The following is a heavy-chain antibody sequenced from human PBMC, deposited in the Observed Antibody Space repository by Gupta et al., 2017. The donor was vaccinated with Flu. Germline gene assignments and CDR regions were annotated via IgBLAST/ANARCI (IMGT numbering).Heavy chain of an antibody. CDR1: GFTVSSNY. J-gene: IGHJ6*02. CDR3: ARGMNYDFWSGFYGMDV. V-gene: IGHV3-53*02. CDR2: IYSGGST. D-gene: IGHD3-3*01. Sequence: EVQLVETGGGLIQPGGSLRLSCAASGFTVSSNYMSWVRQAPGKGLEWVSVIYSGGSTYYADSVKGRFTISRDNSKNTLYLQMNSLRAEDTAVYYCARGMNYDFWSGFYGMDVWGQGTTVTVSS.